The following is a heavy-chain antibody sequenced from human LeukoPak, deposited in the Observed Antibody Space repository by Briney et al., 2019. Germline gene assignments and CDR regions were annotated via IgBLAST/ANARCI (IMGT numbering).Heavy chain of an antibody. CDR1: GFTFSNYA. D-gene: IGHD6-19*01. J-gene: IGHJ4*02. CDR3: ARIYLGSSGWYYFDY. CDR2: ISGSGGST. Sequence: PGGYLRLSCATSGFTFSNYAMGWVRQAPGKGLEWVSAISGSGGSTYYADSVKGRFTISRDNSKNTLYLQMNSLRAEDTAVYYCARIYLGSSGWYYFDYWGQGTLVTVSS. V-gene: IGHV3-23*01.